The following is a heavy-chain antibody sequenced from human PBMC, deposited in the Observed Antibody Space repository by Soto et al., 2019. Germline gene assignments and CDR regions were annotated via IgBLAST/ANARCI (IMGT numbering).Heavy chain of an antibody. CDR1: GYTFTSYD. CDR2: MNPNSGNT. J-gene: IGHJ6*02. V-gene: IGHV1-8*01. D-gene: IGHD3-3*01. CDR3: ARRPYSDFWSGYYNSYYYYYGMDV. Sequence: GASVKVSCKASGYTFTSYDINWVLQATGQGLEWMGWMNPNSGNTGHAQKFQGRVTMTRNTSISTAYMELSSLRSEDTAVYYCARRPYSDFWSGYYNSYYYYYGMDVWGQGTTVTVSS.